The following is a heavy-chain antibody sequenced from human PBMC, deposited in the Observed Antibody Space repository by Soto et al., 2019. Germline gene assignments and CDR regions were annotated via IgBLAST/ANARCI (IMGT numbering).Heavy chain of an antibody. CDR3: AREGSAPYSYYGMDV. CDR1: GYTFTTYG. D-gene: IGHD6-19*01. Sequence: QVQLEQSGAEVKKPGDSMKVSCKASGYTFTTYGISWVRQAPGQGLEWMGWINGYNGNTDYPQKLQGRVTMTTDTSTSPAYMALRSLRSDDTAVYYCAREGSAPYSYYGMDVWGQGTTVTVSS. J-gene: IGHJ6*02. V-gene: IGHV1-18*01. CDR2: INGYNGNT.